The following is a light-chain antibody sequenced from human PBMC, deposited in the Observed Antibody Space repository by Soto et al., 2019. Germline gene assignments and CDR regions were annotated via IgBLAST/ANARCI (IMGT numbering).Light chain of an antibody. CDR3: QQSYSTPIT. CDR1: QTISNY. CDR2: AAS. Sequence: DIQMTQSPSSLSASVGDRVTITCRASQTISNYLNWYQQKPGKAPKLLIYAASSLQIGVPSRFSGSGSGTDVTLTISSLQPEDFATFYCQQSYSTPITFGQGTRLEI. J-gene: IGKJ5*01. V-gene: IGKV1-39*01.